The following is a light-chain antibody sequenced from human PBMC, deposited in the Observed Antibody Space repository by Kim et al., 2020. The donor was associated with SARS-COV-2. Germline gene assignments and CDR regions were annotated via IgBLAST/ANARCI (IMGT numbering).Light chain of an antibody. CDR3: QQYYNTPAG. V-gene: IGKV4-1*01. J-gene: IGKJ2*03. CDR1: QSVLYRSNNKNY. Sequence: DIVLTQSPDSLAVSLGERATINCKSSQSVLYRSNNKNYLAWYQHKPGLPPKLLIYWASTRESGVPDRFSGSGSGTDFTLTISSLQAEDVAVYYCQQYYNTPAGCGQGTKLEI. CDR2: WAS.